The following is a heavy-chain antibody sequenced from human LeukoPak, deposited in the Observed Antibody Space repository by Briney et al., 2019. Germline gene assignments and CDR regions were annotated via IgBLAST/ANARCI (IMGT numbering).Heavy chain of an antibody. J-gene: IGHJ4*02. CDR1: GFTFSSYT. CDR2: IGYSVSTI. V-gene: IGHV3-48*02. D-gene: IGHD3-10*01. Sequence: GGSLRPSCAASGFTFSSYTMNWVRQTPGKGLEWVSYIGYSVSTIYYADSVKGRFTISRDNAKNSLYLQMNSLRDEDTAVYYCARDLAYGFDYWGQGTLVTVSS. CDR3: ARDLAYGFDY.